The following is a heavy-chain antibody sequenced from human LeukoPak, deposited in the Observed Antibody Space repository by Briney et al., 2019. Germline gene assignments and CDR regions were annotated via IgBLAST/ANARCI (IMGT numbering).Heavy chain of an antibody. J-gene: IGHJ4*02. Sequence: LGGPLRLSCAASGSTFSSNAMYWVRQAPGKGLEWVSVISGGGVGTYYADSVKGRFTISRDNSKNTLYLQMNSLRAEDTAVYYCAKYPTYYYDSSGYYYFDYWGQGTLVTVSS. CDR3: AKYPTYYYDSSGYYYFDY. D-gene: IGHD3-22*01. CDR1: GSTFSSNA. V-gene: IGHV3-23*01. CDR2: ISGGGVGT.